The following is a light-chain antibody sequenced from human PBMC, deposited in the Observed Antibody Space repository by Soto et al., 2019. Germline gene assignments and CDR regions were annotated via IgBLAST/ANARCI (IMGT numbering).Light chain of an antibody. CDR3: QHFGRSPLT. V-gene: IGKV3-20*01. J-gene: IGKJ4*01. Sequence: VLTQSPVTLSLSPGERATLSRRASQSVDRSDIAWYQQKPGQAPRLLIYSTSIRAAGIPDRFSVSGSGTDFSLTISRLEPEDFAVYYCQHFGRSPLTFGRGTKVDIK. CDR2: STS. CDR1: QSVDRSD.